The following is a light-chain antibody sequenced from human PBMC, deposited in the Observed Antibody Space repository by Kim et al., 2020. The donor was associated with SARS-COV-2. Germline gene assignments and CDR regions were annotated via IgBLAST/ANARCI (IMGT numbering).Light chain of an antibody. CDR2: SNN. CDR1: ASTIGSNT. J-gene: IGLJ3*02. V-gene: IGLV1-44*01. Sequence: VTISFSGSASTIGSNTVHWDQHRPVTAPKLLICSNNQLSSGVPDRFSGSKSGTSASLAISGLQSEDEADYYCAAWDDNLSGLWVFGGGTQLTVL. CDR3: AAWDDNLSGLWV.